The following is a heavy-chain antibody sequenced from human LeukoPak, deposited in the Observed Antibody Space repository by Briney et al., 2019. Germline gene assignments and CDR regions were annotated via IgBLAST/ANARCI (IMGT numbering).Heavy chain of an antibody. CDR1: GGCFSGYY. Sequence: SETLSLTCAVYGGCFSGYYWSWIRQPPGKGLEWIGEINHSGSTSYNPSLKSRVTISVDTSKNQFSLKLSSVTAADTAVYYCARVKTHYDFWSGYYHPGYFDYWGQGTLVTVSS. CDR3: ARVKTHYDFWSGYYHPGYFDY. J-gene: IGHJ4*02. CDR2: INHSGST. V-gene: IGHV4-34*01. D-gene: IGHD3-3*01.